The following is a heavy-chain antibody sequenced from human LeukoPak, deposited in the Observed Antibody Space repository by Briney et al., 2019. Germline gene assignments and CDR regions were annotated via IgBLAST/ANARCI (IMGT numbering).Heavy chain of an antibody. CDR3: ARELNYYGSGSPTNYFDY. V-gene: IGHV1-18*01. Sequence: ASVKVSCKASGYTFTSYGISWLRQAPGQGLEWMGWISAYNGNTNYAQKLQGRVTMTTDTSTSTAYMELRSLRSDDTAVYYCARELNYYGSGSPTNYFDYWGQGTLVTVSS. CDR2: ISAYNGNT. J-gene: IGHJ4*02. D-gene: IGHD3-10*01. CDR1: GYTFTSYG.